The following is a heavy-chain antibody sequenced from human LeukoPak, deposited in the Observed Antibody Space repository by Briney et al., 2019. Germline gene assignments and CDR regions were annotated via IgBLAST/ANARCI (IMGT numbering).Heavy chain of an antibody. CDR1: GYTFDDYA. CDR3: AKEMDLSRYCSSTSCHPFDF. CDR2: ISWNSGSI. V-gene: IGHV3-9*01. J-gene: IGHJ4*02. Sequence: GGSLRLSCAASGYTFDDYAMHWVRQAPGKGLEWVSGISWNSGSIDYADSVKGRFIISRDNAKNSLYLQMGSLSTEDTAFYYCAKEMDLSRYCSSTSCHPFDFWGQGTLVTVSS. D-gene: IGHD2-2*01.